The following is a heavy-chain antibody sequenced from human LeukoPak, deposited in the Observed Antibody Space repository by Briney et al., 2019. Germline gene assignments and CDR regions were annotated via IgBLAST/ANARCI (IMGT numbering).Heavy chain of an antibody. Sequence: PSETLSPTCAVYGGSFSGYYWSWIRQPPGKGLEWIGEINHSGSTNYNPSLKSRVTISVDTSKNQFSLKLSSVTAADTAVYYCARGPLYYYGSGSYLVYFDYWGQGTLVTVSS. V-gene: IGHV4-34*01. CDR2: INHSGST. CDR3: ARGPLYYYGSGSYLVYFDY. CDR1: GGSFSGYY. J-gene: IGHJ4*02. D-gene: IGHD3-10*01.